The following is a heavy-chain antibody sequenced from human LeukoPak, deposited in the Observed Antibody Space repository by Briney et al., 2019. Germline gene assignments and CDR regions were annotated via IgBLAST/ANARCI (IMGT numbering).Heavy chain of an antibody. D-gene: IGHD3-10*01. V-gene: IGHV3-30*18. CDR1: GFTFSSYG. J-gene: IGHJ6*02. CDR3: AKDCGYLGSGSYCGLDV. Sequence: GGSLRLSCAASGFTFSSYGMHWVRQAPGKGLEWVAVTSYDGSNEYYADSVKGRFTISRDNSKNTLYLQMNSLRPEDTAVYYCAKDCGYLGSGSYCGLDVWGQGTTVIVSS. CDR2: TSYDGSNE.